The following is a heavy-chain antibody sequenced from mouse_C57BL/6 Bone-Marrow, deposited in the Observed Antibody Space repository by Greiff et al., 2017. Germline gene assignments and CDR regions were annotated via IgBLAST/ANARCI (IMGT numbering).Heavy chain of an antibody. CDR3: ARHGSNWDFCV. CDR2: IYPRSGNT. V-gene: IGHV1-81*01. CDR1: GYTFTSYG. J-gene: IGHJ1*03. Sequence: VQLQQSGAELARPGASVKLSCKASGYTFTSYGISWVKQRTGQGLEWIGEIYPRSGNTYYNEKFKGKATLTADKSSSTAYMELLSLTSKDSAVYFCARHGSNWDFCVWGTGTTVTVSS.